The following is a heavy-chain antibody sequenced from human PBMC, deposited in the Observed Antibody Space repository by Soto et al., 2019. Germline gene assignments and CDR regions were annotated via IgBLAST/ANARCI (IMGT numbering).Heavy chain of an antibody. J-gene: IGHJ4*02. Sequence: SETLSLTCTVSGGSISSGGYYWSWIRQHPGKGLEWIGYIYYSGSTYYNPSLKSRVTISVDTSKNQFSLKLSSVTAADTAGYYCATCPRGSTQKHWGQGTLVSVSS. V-gene: IGHV4-31*03. CDR2: IYYSGST. CDR1: GGSISSGGYY. D-gene: IGHD2-15*01. CDR3: ATCPRGSTQKH.